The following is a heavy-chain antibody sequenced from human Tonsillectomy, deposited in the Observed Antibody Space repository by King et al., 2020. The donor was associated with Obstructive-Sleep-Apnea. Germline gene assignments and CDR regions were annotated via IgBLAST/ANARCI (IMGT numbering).Heavy chain of an antibody. CDR2: INTYSGNT. V-gene: IGHV1-18*01. Sequence: QLVQSGGEMKKPGASVKVSCKASGYIFTTYGISWVRQAPGQGLEWMGWINTYSGNTHYAQTLQGRVTMTTDTSTSTAYMDLRSLRSDDTAVYYCVRQPYHDILPGHYSVFDYWGQGTLVTVSS. J-gene: IGHJ4*02. CDR3: VRQPYHDILPGHYSVFDY. CDR1: GYIFTTYG. D-gene: IGHD3-9*01.